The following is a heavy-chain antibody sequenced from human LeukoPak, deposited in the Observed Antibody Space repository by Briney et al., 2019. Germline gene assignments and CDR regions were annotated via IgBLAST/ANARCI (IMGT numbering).Heavy chain of an antibody. J-gene: IGHJ4*02. CDR2: ISGSGGST. CDR3: ARDSRTGNYFDY. V-gene: IGHV3-23*01. Sequence: GGSLRLSCAASGFTFSSYGMSWVRQAPGKGLEWVSAISGSGGSTYYADSVKGRFTISRDNSKNTLYLQMNSLRAEDTAVYYCARDSRTGNYFDYWGQGTLVTVSS. CDR1: GFTFSSYG.